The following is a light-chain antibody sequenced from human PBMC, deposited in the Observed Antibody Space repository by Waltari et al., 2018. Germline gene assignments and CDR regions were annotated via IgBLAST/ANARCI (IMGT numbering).Light chain of an antibody. V-gene: IGLV2-14*01. Sequence: QSALTQPASVSGSPGQSITISCTGTYSYIGDTAYVSWYQPHPDKVPKLIIFEGRNRPSEVSHRFSGFKSGNTASLTISGLQPEDEADYYCSSYTSSSAPFVFGSGTKVTVL. CDR3: SSYTSSSAPFV. CDR1: YSYIGDTAY. CDR2: EGR. J-gene: IGLJ1*01.